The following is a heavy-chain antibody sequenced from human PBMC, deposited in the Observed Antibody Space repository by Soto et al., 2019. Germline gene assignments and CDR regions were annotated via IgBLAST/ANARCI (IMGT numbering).Heavy chain of an antibody. CDR3: AKDISLAAY. CDR2: IIPIFGTA. J-gene: IGHJ4*02. V-gene: IGHV1-69*06. Sequence: SVKVSCKASGGTFSSYAISWVRQAPGQGLEWMGGIIPIFGTANYAQKFQGRVTVTADKSTSTAYMELNSLRAEDTAVYYCAKDISLAAYWGQGTLVTVSS. CDR1: GGTFSSYA. D-gene: IGHD2-15*01.